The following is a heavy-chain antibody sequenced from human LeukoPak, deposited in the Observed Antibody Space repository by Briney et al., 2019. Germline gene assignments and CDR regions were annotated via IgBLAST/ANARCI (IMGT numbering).Heavy chain of an antibody. D-gene: IGHD5-24*01. V-gene: IGHV3-74*01. CDR1: GLTFTSYW. Sequence: GGSLRLSCVASGLTFTSYWMHRVRQVPGKGLVWVSRINSDATSLSYADSVKGRFTISRDNAKNTLYLQMNRLRVEDTALYYCARALAMAGTGGFDPWGQGTLVTVSS. CDR3: ARALAMAGTGGFDP. CDR2: INSDATSL. J-gene: IGHJ5*02.